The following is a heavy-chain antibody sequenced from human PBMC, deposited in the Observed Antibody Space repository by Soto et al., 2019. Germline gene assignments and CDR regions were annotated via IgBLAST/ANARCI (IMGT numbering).Heavy chain of an antibody. CDR2: IYYSGST. V-gene: IGHV4-31*03. J-gene: IGHJ5*02. D-gene: IGHD6-19*01. CDR3: ARGLGGLWDFIAVAGGTASRWFDP. CDR1: GGSISSGGYY. Sequence: SETLSLTCTVSGGSISSGGYYWSWIRQHPGKGLEWIGYIYYSGSTYYNPSLKSRVTISVDTSKNQFSLKLSSVTAADTAVYYCARGLGGLWDFIAVAGGTASRWFDPRGQRTPVPVSS.